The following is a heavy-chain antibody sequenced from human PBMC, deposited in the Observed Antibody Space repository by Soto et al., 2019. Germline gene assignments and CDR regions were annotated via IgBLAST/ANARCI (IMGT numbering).Heavy chain of an antibody. J-gene: IGHJ5*02. CDR3: ATGVNYYGSGSYYSGVSWFDP. D-gene: IGHD3-10*01. CDR2: FDPEDGET. CDR1: GYTLTELS. V-gene: IGHV1-24*01. Sequence: QVQLVQSGAEVKKPGASVKVSCKVSGYTLTELSMHWVRQAPGKGLEWMGGFDPEDGETIYAQKFQGRVTMTEDTSTDTAHMELSSLRSEDTAVYYCATGVNYYGSGSYYSGVSWFDPWGQGTLVTVSS.